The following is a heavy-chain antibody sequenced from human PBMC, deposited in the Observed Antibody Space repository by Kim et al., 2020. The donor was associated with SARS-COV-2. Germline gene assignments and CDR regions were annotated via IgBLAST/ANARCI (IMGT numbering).Heavy chain of an antibody. V-gene: IGHV3-11*04. Sequence: GGSLRLSCAASGFTFSNYYMSWIRQAPGKGLEWVAYIKSAGSDKYYADSVKGRFTMSRDNAKNSLYLQMNSLRAEDTAVYYCVSAGVSSDCYCHSDY. J-gene: IGHJ4*01. CDR3: VSAGVSSDCYCHSDY. CDR2: IKSAGSDK. D-gene: IGHD6-19*01. CDR1: GFTFSNYY.